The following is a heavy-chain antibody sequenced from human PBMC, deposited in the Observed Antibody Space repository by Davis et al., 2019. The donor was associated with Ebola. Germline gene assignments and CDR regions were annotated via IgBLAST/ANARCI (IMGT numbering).Heavy chain of an antibody. CDR1: GDSVSSHNYY. Sequence: MPSETLSLTCAVSGDSVSSHNYYWNWIQQSPGTGLEWIGYTYYSGSANYNPSLKSRVTMSLDTSKNQFSLKLSSVTAADTAVYYCARGVTDILTGFVDVWGKGTTVTVSS. V-gene: IGHV4-61*01. J-gene: IGHJ6*04. CDR3: ARGVTDILTGFVDV. D-gene: IGHD3-9*01. CDR2: TYYSGSA.